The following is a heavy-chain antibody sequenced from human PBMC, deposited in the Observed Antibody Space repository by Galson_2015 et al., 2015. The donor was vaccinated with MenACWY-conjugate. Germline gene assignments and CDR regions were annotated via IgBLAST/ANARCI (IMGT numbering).Heavy chain of an antibody. CDR2: TYFRFKCFN. CDR3: TTGYGYNLRHRSASRSYSNGMDV. CDR1: GDSVSRSSAA. Sequence: CAISGDSVSRSSAAWNWIRQSPSRGLEWLGRTYFRFKCFNDYAESVKSRITIEADTSKNQFSLHLNSVTPDDTAVYYRTTGYGYNLRHRSASRSYSNGMDV. D-gene: IGHD5-24*01. V-gene: IGHV6-1*01. J-gene: IGHJ6*01.